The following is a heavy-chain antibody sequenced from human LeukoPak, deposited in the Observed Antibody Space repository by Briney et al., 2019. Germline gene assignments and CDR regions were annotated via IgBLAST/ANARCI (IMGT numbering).Heavy chain of an antibody. D-gene: IGHD4-17*01. CDR3: ARTNTATTNWFDP. CDR2: INEDGSEK. Sequence: PGGSLGLSCAASRFTFSRSWMSWVRQVPGKGLEWVANINEDGSEKYYVDSVRGRFTISRDNAKNSLYLQMNSLRAEDTAVYYCARTNTATTNWFDPWGQGTLVTVSS. V-gene: IGHV3-7*04. J-gene: IGHJ5*02. CDR1: RFTFSRSW.